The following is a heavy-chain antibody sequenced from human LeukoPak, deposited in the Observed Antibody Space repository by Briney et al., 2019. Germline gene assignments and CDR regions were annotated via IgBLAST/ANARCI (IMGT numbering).Heavy chain of an antibody. J-gene: IGHJ6*02. V-gene: IGHV4-59*01. CDR3: AVSQFGSYYYGMDV. CDR1: GGSIGSYY. CDR2: IYYSGST. Sequence: PSETLSLTCTVSGGSIGSYYWSWIRQPPGKGLEWIGYIYYSGSTNYNPSLKSRVTISVDTSKNQFSLKLSSVTAADTAVYYWAVSQFGSYYYGMDVWGQGTTVTVSS. D-gene: IGHD3-16*01.